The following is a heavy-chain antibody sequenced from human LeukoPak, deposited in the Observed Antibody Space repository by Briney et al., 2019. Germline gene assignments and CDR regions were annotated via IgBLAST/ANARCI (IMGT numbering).Heavy chain of an antibody. J-gene: IGHJ4*02. CDR3: ARGPVVVVFSYFDY. V-gene: IGHV3-23*01. Sequence: GGSLRLSCAASGFTFSSYAMSWVRQAPGKGLEWVSAISGSGGSTYYADSVKGRFTISRDNSKNTLYVQMNSLRAEDTAVYYCARGPVVVVFSYFDYWGQGTLVTVSS. D-gene: IGHD3-22*01. CDR1: GFTFSSYA. CDR2: ISGSGGST.